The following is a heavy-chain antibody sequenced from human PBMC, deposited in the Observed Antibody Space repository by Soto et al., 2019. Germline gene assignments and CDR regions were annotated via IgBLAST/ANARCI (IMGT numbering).Heavy chain of an antibody. V-gene: IGHV3-48*01. D-gene: IGHD3-10*01. CDR3: ARGWLWFGEGDYFDY. J-gene: IGHJ4*02. CDR1: GFTFSSYS. CDR2: ISSSSSTI. Sequence: EVQLVESGGGLVQPGGSLRLSCAASGFTFSSYSMNWVRQAPGKGLEWVSYISSSSSTIYYADSVKGRFTISRDNAKNSLYLQMKSLRAEDTAVYYCARGWLWFGEGDYFDYWGQGTLVTVSS.